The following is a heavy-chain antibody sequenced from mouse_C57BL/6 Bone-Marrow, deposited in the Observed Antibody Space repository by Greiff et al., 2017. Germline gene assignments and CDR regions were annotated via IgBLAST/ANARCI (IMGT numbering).Heavy chain of an antibody. CDR2: ISSGGSYT. CDR3: ARVFAY. CDR1: GFTFSSYG. V-gene: IGHV5-6*02. J-gene: IGHJ3*01. Sequence: EVMLVESGGDLVKPGGSLKLSCAASGFTFSSYGMSWVRQTPDKRLEWVATISSGGSYTYYPDSVKGRFTIARDNAKNTLYLQMSSLNSEDTAMYYCARVFAYWGQGTLVTGSA.